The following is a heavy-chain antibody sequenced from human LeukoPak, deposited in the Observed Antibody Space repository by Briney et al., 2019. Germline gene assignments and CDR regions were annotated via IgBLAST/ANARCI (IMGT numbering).Heavy chain of an antibody. CDR3: ARDYGIRGNGFDY. Sequence: PSETLSLTCTVSGGSISSGSYYWSWIRQPAGKGLEWIGRIYTSGSTNYNPSLKSRVTISVDTSKNQFSLKLSSVTAADTAVYYGARDYGIRGNGFDYWGQGTLVTVSS. CDR1: GGSISSGSYY. J-gene: IGHJ4*02. V-gene: IGHV4-61*02. CDR2: IYTSGST. D-gene: IGHD3-9*01.